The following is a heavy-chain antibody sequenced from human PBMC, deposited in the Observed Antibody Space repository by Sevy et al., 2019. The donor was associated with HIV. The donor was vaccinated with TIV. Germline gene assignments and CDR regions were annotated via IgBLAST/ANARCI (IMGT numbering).Heavy chain of an antibody. J-gene: IGHJ6*02. Sequence: WGSLRLSCAASEFTVSSNYMSWVRQAPGKGLEWVSVIYSGGSTYYADSVKGRFTISRDNSQNTVYLQMNSLRAEDTAVYYCAREDIVLGEGNYYGMDVWGQGTTVTVSS. CDR2: IYSGGST. CDR3: AREDIVLGEGNYYGMDV. CDR1: EFTVSSNY. D-gene: IGHD2-15*01. V-gene: IGHV3-53*01.